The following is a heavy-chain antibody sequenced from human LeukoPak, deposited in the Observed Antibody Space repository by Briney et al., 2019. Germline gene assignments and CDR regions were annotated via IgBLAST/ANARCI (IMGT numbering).Heavy chain of an antibody. CDR1: GFTFSSYS. CDR2: IWYDGSNK. Sequence: GGSLRLSCAASGFTFSSYSMNWVRQAPGKGLEWVAVIWYDGSNKYYADSVKGQFTISRDNSKNTLYLQMNSLRAEDTAVYYCAVAYCGGDCYSRVEGEGYFDYWGQGTLVTVSS. CDR3: AVAYCGGDCYSRVEGEGYFDY. J-gene: IGHJ4*02. D-gene: IGHD2-21*02. V-gene: IGHV3-33*08.